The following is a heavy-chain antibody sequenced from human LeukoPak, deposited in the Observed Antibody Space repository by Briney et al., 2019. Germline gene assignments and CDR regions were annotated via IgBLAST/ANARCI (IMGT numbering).Heavy chain of an antibody. J-gene: IGHJ4*02. Sequence: PGGSLRLSCAAPGFTFSDYYMTWIRQAPGKGLEWVSYISGSDTTIYYADSVKGRFTISRDNAKNSLYLQMNSLRAEDTAVYYCARLWLGSLDYWGQGALVTVSS. D-gene: IGHD6-19*01. CDR1: GFTFSDYY. CDR2: ISGSDTTI. CDR3: ARLWLGSLDY. V-gene: IGHV3-11*01.